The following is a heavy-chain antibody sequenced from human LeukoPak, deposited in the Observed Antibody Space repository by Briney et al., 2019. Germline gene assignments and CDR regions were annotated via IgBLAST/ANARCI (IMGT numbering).Heavy chain of an antibody. J-gene: IGHJ6*03. CDR2: ITSDSIYR. CDR1: GFTFSSYA. D-gene: IGHD4-11*01. CDR3: AKTTITPPYYMDV. V-gene: IGHV3-21*01. Sequence: MSGGSLRLSCAASGFTFSSYAMSWVRQAPGQGLEWVSSITSDSIYRCYADSVKGRFTISRDNAQNSLYLQMNSLRAGDTAVYYCAKTTITPPYYMDVWGKGTTVTVSS.